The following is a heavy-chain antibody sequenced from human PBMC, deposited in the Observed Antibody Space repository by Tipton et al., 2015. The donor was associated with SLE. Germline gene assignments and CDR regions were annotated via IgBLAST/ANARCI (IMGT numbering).Heavy chain of an antibody. D-gene: IGHD2-15*01. CDR3: TRIRWRDGMDV. V-gene: IGHV3-49*03. CDR1: GFTFGDYA. J-gene: IGHJ6*02. Sequence: SLRLSCTASGFTFGDYAMSWFRQAPGKGLEWVGFIRSKAYGGTTEYAASVKGRFTISRDDSKSIAYLQMNSLKTEDTAVYYCTRIRWRDGMDVWGQGTTVTVSS. CDR2: IRSKAYGGTT.